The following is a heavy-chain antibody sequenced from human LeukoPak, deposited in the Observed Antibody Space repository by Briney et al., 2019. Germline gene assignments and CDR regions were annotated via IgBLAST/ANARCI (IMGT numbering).Heavy chain of an antibody. Sequence: GGSLRLSCAASGFTFRNYWMSWVRQAPGKGLEWVSAISGTGGSTHYADSVKGRFTISRDNSKNTLYLQMNSLRAGDTAVYYCAKSSYYDSSGFYREYYFDYWGQGTLVPVSS. CDR1: GFTFRNYW. J-gene: IGHJ4*02. V-gene: IGHV3-23*01. CDR3: AKSSYYDSSGFYREYYFDY. CDR2: ISGTGGST. D-gene: IGHD3-22*01.